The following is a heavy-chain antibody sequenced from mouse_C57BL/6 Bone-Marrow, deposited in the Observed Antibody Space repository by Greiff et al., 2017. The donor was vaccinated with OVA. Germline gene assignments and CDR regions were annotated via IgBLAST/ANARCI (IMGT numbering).Heavy chain of an antibody. CDR1: GYSFTGYY. J-gene: IGHJ3*01. CDR3: AKIYDGYYGFAY. CDR2: INPSTGGT. Sequence: VQLKQSGPELVKPGASVKISCKASGYSFTGYYMNWVKQSPEKSLEWIGEINPSTGGTTYNQKFKAKATLTVDKSSSTAYMQLKSLTSEDSAVYYCAKIYDGYYGFAYWGQGTLVTVSA. V-gene: IGHV1-42*01. D-gene: IGHD2-3*01.